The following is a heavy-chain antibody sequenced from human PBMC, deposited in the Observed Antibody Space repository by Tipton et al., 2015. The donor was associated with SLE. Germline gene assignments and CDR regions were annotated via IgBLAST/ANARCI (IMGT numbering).Heavy chain of an antibody. J-gene: IGHJ1*01. CDR3: ARDSRYFQH. V-gene: IGHV3-30*04. CDR2: ISYDGSNK. CDR1: GFTFSTYA. Sequence: SLRLSCAASGFTFSTYAMNWVRQAPGKGPEWVAVISYDGSNKNYGDSVKGRFTISRDNAKNSLYLQMNSLRAEDTAVYYCARDSRYFQHWGQGTLVTVSS.